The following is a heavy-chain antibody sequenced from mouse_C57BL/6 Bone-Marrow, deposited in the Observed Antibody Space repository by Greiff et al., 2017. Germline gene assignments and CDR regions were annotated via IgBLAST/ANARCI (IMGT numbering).Heavy chain of an antibody. CDR1: GYTFTSYW. CDR2: IYPSDSET. CDR3: ARSVGWYYYGSSYYAMDY. V-gene: IGHV1-61*01. Sequence: QVQLQQPGAELVRPGSSVKLSCKASGYTFTSYWMDWVKQRPGQGLEWIGNIYPSDSETHYNQKFKDKATLTVAKSSSTAYMQRSSLTSEDSAVYYCARSVGWYYYGSSYYAMDYWGQGTSVTVSS. J-gene: IGHJ4*01. D-gene: IGHD1-1*01.